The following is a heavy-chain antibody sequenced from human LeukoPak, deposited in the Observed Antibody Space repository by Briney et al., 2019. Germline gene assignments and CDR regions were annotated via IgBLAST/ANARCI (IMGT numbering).Heavy chain of an antibody. J-gene: IGHJ5*02. CDR1: GGSISSHY. D-gene: IGHD3-22*01. V-gene: IGHV4-59*11. CDR2: IYYSGST. CDR3: ARGADYYDMRGYYPGWFDP. Sequence: SETLSLTCSVSGGSISSHYLSWIRQPPGKGLEWIGYIYYSGSTTYNPSLKSRVTISVDTSKNQFSLKLSSVTAADTAVYYCARGADYYDMRGYYPGWFDPWGQGTLVTVSS.